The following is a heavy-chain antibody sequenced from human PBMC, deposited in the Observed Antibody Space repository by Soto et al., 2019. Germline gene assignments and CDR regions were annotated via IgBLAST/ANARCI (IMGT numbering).Heavy chain of an antibody. D-gene: IGHD2-2*02. V-gene: IGHV3-23*01. J-gene: IGHJ3*01. CDR2: ISGSGAIT. CDR1: GVPFLRLS. CDR3: DKTISEGAIHDFDF. Sequence: GPLRSFFCFCGVPFLRLSFGLGLQAPGKGLEWVSSISGSGAITSYVDSVKGRLNVSRDNSKNTLFLQLKSLSAADTAIYYCDKTISEGAIHDFDFWGQGTMVNV.